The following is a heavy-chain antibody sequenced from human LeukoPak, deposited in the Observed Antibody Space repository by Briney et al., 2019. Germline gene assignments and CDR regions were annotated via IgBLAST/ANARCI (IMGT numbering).Heavy chain of an antibody. CDR3: ARGDEGADY. Sequence: SETLSLTCTVSGGSVSNYYWSWIRQPPGKGLEWIGYIFYSGGTYYNPSLKSRLSISLDRSKNQFSLKVSSVTAADTAVYYCARGDEGADYWGQGTLVTVSS. CDR2: IFYSGGT. D-gene: IGHD3-16*01. V-gene: IGHV4-59*08. CDR1: GGSVSNYY. J-gene: IGHJ4*02.